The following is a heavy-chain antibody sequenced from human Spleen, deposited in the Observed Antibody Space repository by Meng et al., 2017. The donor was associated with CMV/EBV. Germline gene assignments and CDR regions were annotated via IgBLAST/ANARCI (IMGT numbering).Heavy chain of an antibody. Sequence: GESLKISCAASEFTFSSYSMNWVRQAPGKGLEWVSSISTSSSYIYYADSLKGRFTISRDNAKNSLYLQMNSLRAEDTAVYYCARIHYYGSGSPLDYWGQGTLVTVSS. J-gene: IGHJ4*02. V-gene: IGHV3-21*01. CDR1: EFTFSSYS. CDR3: ARIHYYGSGSPLDY. D-gene: IGHD3-10*01. CDR2: ISTSSSYI.